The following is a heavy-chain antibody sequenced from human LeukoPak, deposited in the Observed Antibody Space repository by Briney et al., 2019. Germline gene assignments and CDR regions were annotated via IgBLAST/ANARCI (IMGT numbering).Heavy chain of an antibody. Sequence: ASVKVSCKVSGYTFTDYYMHWVQQAPGKGLEWMGLVDPEDGETIYAEKFQGRVTITADTSTDTAYMELSSLRSEDTAVYYCVYGIKLWLFDYWGQGTLVTVSS. J-gene: IGHJ4*02. CDR1: GYTFTDYY. V-gene: IGHV1-69-2*01. D-gene: IGHD5-18*01. CDR2: VDPEDGET. CDR3: VYGIKLWLFDY.